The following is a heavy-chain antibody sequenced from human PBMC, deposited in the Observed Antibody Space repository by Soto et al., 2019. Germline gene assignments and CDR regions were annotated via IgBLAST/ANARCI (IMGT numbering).Heavy chain of an antibody. CDR3: ARRFSVTTMRGFFDS. CDR2: IYHHGST. J-gene: IGHJ4*02. Sequence: QVQLQESGPGLVKPSETLSLTCAVSNGSINTSFWWSWVRQSPGKALEWIGEIYHHGSTNYNPSLKSRVTVSIDKSNNQFSLKLYSVTTADTAIYYCARRFSVTTMRGFFDSWGQGSLVTVSS. CDR1: NGSINTSFW. V-gene: IGHV4-4*02. D-gene: IGHD4-17*01.